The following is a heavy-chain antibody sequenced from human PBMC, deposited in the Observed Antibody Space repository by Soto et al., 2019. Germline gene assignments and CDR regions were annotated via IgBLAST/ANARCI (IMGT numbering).Heavy chain of an antibody. CDR2: IIPIFGTA. CDR1: GGTFSSYA. J-gene: IGHJ6*02. CDR3: ARGSARLLYGMDV. D-gene: IGHD6-25*01. Sequence: PVKVSCKASGGTFSSYAISWARQAPGQGLGWMGGIIPIFGTANYAQKFQGRVTITADESTSTAYMELSSLRSEDTAVYYCARGSARLLYGMDVWGQGTTVTVSS. V-gene: IGHV1-69*13.